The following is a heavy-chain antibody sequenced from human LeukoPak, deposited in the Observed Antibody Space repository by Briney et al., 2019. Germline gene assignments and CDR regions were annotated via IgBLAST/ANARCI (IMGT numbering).Heavy chain of an antibody. CDR3: ARGYSIGWYLWYFDL. J-gene: IGHJ2*01. V-gene: IGHV1-8*01. D-gene: IGHD6-19*01. CDR1: GYTFTSYE. CDR2: MNPNSGTT. Sequence: ASVKVSCKASGYTFTSYEINCVRQATGQALKQMGWMNPNSGTTGYAQKFQGRVTMTRNNSISTSYMDLSSVRSEDTAVYYCARGYSIGWYLWYFDLWGRGTLVTVSS.